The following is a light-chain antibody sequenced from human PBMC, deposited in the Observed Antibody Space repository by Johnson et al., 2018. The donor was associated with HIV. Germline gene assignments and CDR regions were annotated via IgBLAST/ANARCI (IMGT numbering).Light chain of an antibody. Sequence: QAVLTQPPSMSAAPGQKVTISCSGSSSNIGNNYVSWYQQLPGTAPKLLIYDIDKRPSGIPNRFSGSKSGTSATLGITGLQTGDEADYYCGTWDSSLSAYVFGTGTKVTVL. V-gene: IGLV1-51*01. CDR3: GTWDSSLSAYV. CDR2: DID. CDR1: SSNIGNNY. J-gene: IGLJ1*01.